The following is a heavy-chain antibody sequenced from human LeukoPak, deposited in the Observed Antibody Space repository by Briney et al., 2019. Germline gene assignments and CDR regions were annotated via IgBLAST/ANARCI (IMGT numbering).Heavy chain of an antibody. CDR1: GFTFSSYW. CDR3: ARTHYGSGSLNYYYYYYMDV. Sequence: PGGSLRLSCAASGFTFSSYWMSWVRQAPGKGLEWVANIKQDGSEKYYVDSVKGRFTISRDNAKNSLYLQMNSLRAEDTAVYYCARTHYGSGSLNYYYYYYMDVWGKGTTVTVSS. V-gene: IGHV3-7*01. CDR2: IKQDGSEK. D-gene: IGHD3-10*01. J-gene: IGHJ6*03.